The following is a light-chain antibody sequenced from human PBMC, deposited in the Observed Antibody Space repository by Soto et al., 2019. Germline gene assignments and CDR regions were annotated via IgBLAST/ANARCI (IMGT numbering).Light chain of an antibody. CDR1: SFNIGGNYD. Sequence: QSVLTQPPSVSGAPGQRVTISCTGSSFNIGGNYDVHWYQQLPGTAPKLLIFANNNRPSGVPDRFSGAQSGTSASLAITGLQAEDEADYYCQSYDSSLSGYVFGSGTKLTVL. V-gene: IGLV1-40*01. CDR3: QSYDSSLSGYV. CDR2: ANN. J-gene: IGLJ1*01.